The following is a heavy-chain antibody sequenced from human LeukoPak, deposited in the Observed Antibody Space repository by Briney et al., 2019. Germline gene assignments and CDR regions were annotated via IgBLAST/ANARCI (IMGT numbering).Heavy chain of an antibody. CDR1: GGSFSGYY. Sequence: SETLSLTCAVYGGSFSGYYWSWIRQPPGKGLEWIGEINHSGSTNYNPSLKSRVTISVDTSKNQFSLKLSSVTAADTAVYYCARGSSSWYYYGMDVWGQGTTVTVSS. V-gene: IGHV4-34*01. J-gene: IGHJ6*02. CDR3: ARGSSSWYYYGMDV. D-gene: IGHD6-13*01. CDR2: INHSGST.